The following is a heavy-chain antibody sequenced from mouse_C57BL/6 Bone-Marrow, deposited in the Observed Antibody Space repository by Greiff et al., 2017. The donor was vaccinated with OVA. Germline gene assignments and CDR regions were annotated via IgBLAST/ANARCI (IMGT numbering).Heavy chain of an antibody. CDR2: ISDGGSYT. V-gene: IGHV5-4*01. D-gene: IGHD1-1*01. J-gene: IGHJ3*01. CDR1: GFTFSSYA. CDR3: ARDLFSLFAY. Sequence: DVHLVESGGGLVKPGGSLKLSCAASGFTFSSYAMSWVRQTPEKRLEWVATISDGGSYTYYPDNVKGRFTISRDNAKNNLYLQMSHLKSEDTAMYYCARDLFSLFAYWGQGTLVTVSA.